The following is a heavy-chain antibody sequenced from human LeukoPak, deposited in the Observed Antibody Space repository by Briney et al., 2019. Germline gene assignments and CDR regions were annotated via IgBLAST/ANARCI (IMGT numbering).Heavy chain of an antibody. D-gene: IGHD3-16*01. V-gene: IGHV3-21*01. CDR3: ARETSQKGAHYMDV. J-gene: IGHJ6*03. Sequence: GGSLRLSCAASGFTFSRYSMNWVRQAPGKGLEWVSSISISSNYIYYPDSLKGRFTISRDNAKNSLYLQMNSLRAEDTAVYYCARETSQKGAHYMDVWGKGTTVTISS. CDR2: ISISSNYI. CDR1: GFTFSRYS.